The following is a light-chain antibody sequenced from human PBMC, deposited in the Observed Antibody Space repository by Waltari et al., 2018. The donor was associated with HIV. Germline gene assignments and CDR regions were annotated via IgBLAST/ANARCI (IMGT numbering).Light chain of an antibody. Sequence: SSELTQDPAVSVALGQTVRITCQGDSLGNYFASWYQQKPGQPTVLVIYGKNNRPSGIPDRFSVSSSVTTASLIITGAQAEDEADYYCNSRDSSGVVFGGGTKLTVL. CDR3: NSRDSSGVV. V-gene: IGLV3-19*01. CDR2: GKN. J-gene: IGLJ2*01. CDR1: SLGNYF.